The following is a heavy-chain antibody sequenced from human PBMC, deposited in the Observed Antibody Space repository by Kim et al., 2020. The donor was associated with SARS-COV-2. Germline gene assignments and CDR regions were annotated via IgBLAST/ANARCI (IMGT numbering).Heavy chain of an antibody. CDR2: INHSGST. D-gene: IGHD4-17*01. V-gene: IGHV4-34*01. Sequence: SETLSLTCAVYGGSFSGYYWSWIRQPPGKGLEWIGEINHSGSTNYNPSLKSRVTISVDTSKNQFSLKLSSVTAADTAVYYCARGRHPLVTTRTGYFDYWGQGTLVTVSS. J-gene: IGHJ4*02. CDR1: GGSFSGYY. CDR3: ARGRHPLVTTRTGYFDY.